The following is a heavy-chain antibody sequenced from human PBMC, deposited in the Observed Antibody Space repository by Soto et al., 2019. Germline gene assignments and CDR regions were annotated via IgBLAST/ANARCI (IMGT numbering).Heavy chain of an antibody. Sequence: SITCAVNGVSFSGYYWSWIRQPPGKGLEWIGEINHSGSTNYNPSLKSRVTISVDTSKNQFSLKLSSVTAADTAVYYCARKTGLTMIVVVITEHFDYWGQGTLVTVSS. D-gene: IGHD3-22*01. V-gene: IGHV4-34*01. CDR1: GVSFSGYY. J-gene: IGHJ4*02. CDR2: INHSGST. CDR3: ARKTGLTMIVVVITEHFDY.